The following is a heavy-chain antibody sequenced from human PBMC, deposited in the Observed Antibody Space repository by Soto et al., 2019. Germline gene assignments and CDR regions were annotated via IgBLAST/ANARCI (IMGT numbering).Heavy chain of an antibody. CDR2: IDAGTGNT. Sequence: GVSVRVSCGSSGYTFSFSAILWVPEPPGQRLEWMGWIDAGTGNTEYSQKFQGRVTVTRDTSATTAHMELSSLRSEDTAVYYCARGARSGWPFDFWGQGTLVTVSS. D-gene: IGHD6-19*01. J-gene: IGHJ4*02. CDR1: GYTFSFSA. V-gene: IGHV1-3*01. CDR3: ARGARSGWPFDF.